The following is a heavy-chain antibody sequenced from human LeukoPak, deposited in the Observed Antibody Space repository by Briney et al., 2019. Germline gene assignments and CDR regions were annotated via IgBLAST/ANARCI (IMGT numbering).Heavy chain of an antibody. CDR1: GGSFSGYY. CDR2: INHSGST. J-gene: IGHJ4*02. V-gene: IGHV4-34*01. CDR3: ARGYIVVVVAATRGYFDY. Sequence: SETLSLTCAVYGGSFSGYYWSWIRQPPGKGLEWIGEINHSGSTNYNPSLKSRVTISVDTSKNQFSLKLSSVTAADTAVYYCARGYIVVVVAATRGYFDYWGQGTLVTVSP. D-gene: IGHD2-15*01.